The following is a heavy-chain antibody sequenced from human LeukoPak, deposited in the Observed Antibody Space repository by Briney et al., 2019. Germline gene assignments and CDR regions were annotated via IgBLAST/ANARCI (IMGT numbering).Heavy chain of an antibody. V-gene: IGHV1-69*05. CDR3: ARDLDTVVVTPRPYWYFDL. CDR1: GGTFNNSA. Sequence: SVKVSCKTSGGTFNNSAISWVRQAPGQGLEWLGGIMPLFGTAGYAQKFQGRVTMTRDTSTSTVYKELSSLRSEDTAVYYCARDLDTVVVTPRPYWYFDLWGRGTLVTVSS. CDR2: IMPLFGTA. J-gene: IGHJ2*01. D-gene: IGHD2-21*02.